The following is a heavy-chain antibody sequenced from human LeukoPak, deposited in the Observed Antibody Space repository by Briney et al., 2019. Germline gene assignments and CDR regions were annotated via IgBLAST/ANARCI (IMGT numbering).Heavy chain of an antibody. CDR1: GGSISTYY. D-gene: IGHD6-13*01. V-gene: IGHV4-59*01. CDR3: AREAAAGPAGNWFDP. J-gene: IGHJ5*02. CDR2: VYYNGVT. Sequence: TSETLSLTCTVSGGSISTYYWSWIRQPPGKGLEWIGYVYYNGVTNYNPSLKSRVTISVDTSKNQFSLKLSSVTAADTAVYYCAREAAAGPAGNWFDPWGQGTLVTVSS.